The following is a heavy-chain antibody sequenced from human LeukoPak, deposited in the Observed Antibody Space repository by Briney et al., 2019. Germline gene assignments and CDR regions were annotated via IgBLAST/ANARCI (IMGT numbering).Heavy chain of an antibody. D-gene: IGHD1-1*01. J-gene: IGHJ4*02. CDR1: VFTFGIYH. CDR2: MSNDGNNK. CDR3: SKDFWVQTGGYCDY. Sequence: PGGSLTLSCAASVFTFGIYHVHGLRRTPGKGLEGVVGMSNDGNNKDYADSVKGRFTISRDNAKNTLYLQMNSLRVEDTAVYYCSKDFWVQTGGYCDYWGQGAVVTVSS. V-gene: IGHV3-30*18.